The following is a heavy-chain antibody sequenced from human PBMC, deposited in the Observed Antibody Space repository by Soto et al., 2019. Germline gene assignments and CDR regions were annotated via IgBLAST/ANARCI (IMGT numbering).Heavy chain of an antibody. CDR2: ISSGSSDT. CDR1: GFTFSRVS. Sequence: GGSLRLSCEASGFTFSRVSMNWDRQVPGKGLEWVASISSGSSDTWYADSVKGRFIISRDNAQNSLFLQMNTLRPEDTAMYYCARVAYWGPGTQVTVSS. CDR3: ARVAY. V-gene: IGHV3-21*01. J-gene: IGHJ4*02.